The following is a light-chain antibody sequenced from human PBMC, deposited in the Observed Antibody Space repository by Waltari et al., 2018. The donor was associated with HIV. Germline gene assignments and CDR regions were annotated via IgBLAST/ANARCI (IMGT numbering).Light chain of an antibody. CDR2: QIS. CDR3: MQATQFPWT. V-gene: IGKV2-24*01. Sequence: DIVVTKPPLCAPVSLGQQPPQACRASLRLVHREGKTYLGWLQQRPGQPPRLLIYQISTRFSGVPDRFSGSGAGTDFTLKISRVEAEDVGVYYCMQATQFPWTFGQGTKVEIK. J-gene: IGKJ1*01. CDR1: LRLVHREGKTY.